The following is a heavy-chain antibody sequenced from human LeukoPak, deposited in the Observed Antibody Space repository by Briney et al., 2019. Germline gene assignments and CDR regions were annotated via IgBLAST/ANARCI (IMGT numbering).Heavy chain of an antibody. D-gene: IGHD3-3*01. CDR3: ARIVLRFLEWLPPYYYYYYMDV. V-gene: IGHV4-34*01. Sequence: SETLSLTCAVYGGSFSGYYWSWIRQHPGKGLEWIGEINHSGRTNYNPSLKSRVTISVDTSKNQFSLKLSSVTAADTAVYYCARIVLRFLEWLPPYYYYYYMDVWGKGTTVTVS. CDR1: GGSFSGYY. CDR2: INHSGRT. J-gene: IGHJ6*03.